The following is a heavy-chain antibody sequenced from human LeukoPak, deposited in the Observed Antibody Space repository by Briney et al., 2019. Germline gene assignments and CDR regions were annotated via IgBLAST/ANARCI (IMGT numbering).Heavy chain of an antibody. Sequence: GGSLRLSCATSGFTFSTYWMSWVRQAPGKGLEWVANIKQDGSEKYYVDSVKGRFTISRDNAKNSLYLQMNSLRAEDTAVYYCARDIVATTPGEDYWGQGTLVTVSS. CDR1: GFTFSTYW. J-gene: IGHJ4*02. D-gene: IGHD5-12*01. V-gene: IGHV3-7*04. CDR3: ARDIVATTPGEDY. CDR2: IKQDGSEK.